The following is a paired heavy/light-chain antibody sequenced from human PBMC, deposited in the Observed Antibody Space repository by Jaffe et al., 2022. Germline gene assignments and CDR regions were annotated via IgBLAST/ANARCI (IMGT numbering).Heavy chain of an antibody. V-gene: IGHV4-30-2*01. J-gene: IGHJ4*02. Sequence: QPRLQESGSRLVKPSETLSLTCSLTGGSITSGGYSWNWLRQPPGKGLEWLGYIDLYGGEDYNPSLESRVTFSIDLSKNQFSLRLTSVTAADTAIYYCARQASGCSGGPCDIFYFDSWGPGMWVTVSS. D-gene: IGHD6-19*01. CDR1: GGSITSGGYS. CDR2: IDLYGGE. CDR3: ARQASGCSGGPCDIFYFDS.
Light chain of an antibody. J-gene: IGKJ2*01. Sequence: DIQLTQSPSSLSASVGERVTLTCQASHEIGKCLNWYRHNAGRAPKLMIYDTSRLQAGVPSTFSGGGSGTNFTLTINSLQPGDIATYYCQQCDYFPYTFGQGTKLDIK. CDR3: QQCDYFPYT. V-gene: IGKV1-33*01. CDR2: DTS. CDR1: HEIGKC.